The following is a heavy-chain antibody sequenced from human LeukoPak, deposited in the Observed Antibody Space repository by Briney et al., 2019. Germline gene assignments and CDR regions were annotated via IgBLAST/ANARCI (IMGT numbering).Heavy chain of an antibody. Sequence: SQTLSLTCTVSGGSISSGGYYWSWIRQHPGKGLEWTGYIYYSGSTYYNPSLKSRVTISVDTSKNQFSLKLSSVTAADTAVYYCARDRRGGGEFDYWGQGTLVTVSS. CDR1: GGSISSGGYY. J-gene: IGHJ4*02. V-gene: IGHV4-31*03. D-gene: IGHD3-16*01. CDR3: ARDRRGGGEFDY. CDR2: IYYSGST.